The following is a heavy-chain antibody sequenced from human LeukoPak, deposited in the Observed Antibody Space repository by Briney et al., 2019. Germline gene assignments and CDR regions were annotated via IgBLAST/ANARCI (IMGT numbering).Heavy chain of an antibody. CDR1: GFTFSSYS. Sequence: PGGSLRLSCAASGFTFSSYSMNWVRQAPGKGLEWVSSISSSSTYIYYADSVKGRFTISRDNAKNSLYLQMNSLGAEDTAVYYCASPSLFGVAPASHWGQGTLVTVSS. V-gene: IGHV3-21*01. J-gene: IGHJ4*02. CDR3: ASPSLFGVAPASH. D-gene: IGHD3-3*01. CDR2: ISSSSTYI.